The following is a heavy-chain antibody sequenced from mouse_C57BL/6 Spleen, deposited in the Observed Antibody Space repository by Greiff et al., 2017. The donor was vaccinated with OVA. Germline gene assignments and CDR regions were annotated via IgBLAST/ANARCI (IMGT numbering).Heavy chain of an antibody. CDR2: IYPGDGDT. Sequence: VHVKQSGAELVKPGASVKISCKASGYAFSSYWMNWVKQRPGKGLEWIGQIYPGDGDTNYNGKFKGKATLTADKSSSTAYMQLSSLTSEDSAVYFCARLTGTRDFDYWGQGTTLTVSS. CDR1: GYAFSSYW. V-gene: IGHV1-80*01. D-gene: IGHD4-1*01. CDR3: ARLTGTRDFDY. J-gene: IGHJ2*01.